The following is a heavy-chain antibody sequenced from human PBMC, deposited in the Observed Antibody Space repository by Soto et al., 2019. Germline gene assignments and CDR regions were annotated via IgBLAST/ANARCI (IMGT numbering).Heavy chain of an antibody. CDR1: GDSIGSESFY. J-gene: IGHJ4*02. Sequence: PSETLSLTCTVPGDSIGSESFYWAWIRQPPGKGLEWLATIYYSGTTFYNPSLRSRGTISLDTPKNQFSLKLISVTAADTAVYYCARQFVSGSYYYWGQGTLVTVSS. CDR3: ARQFVSGSYYY. D-gene: IGHD1-26*01. V-gene: IGHV4-39*01. CDR2: IYYSGTT.